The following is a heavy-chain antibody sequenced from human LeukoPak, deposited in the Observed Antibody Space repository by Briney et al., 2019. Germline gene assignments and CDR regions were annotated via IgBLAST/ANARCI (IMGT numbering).Heavy chain of an antibody. V-gene: IGHV1-2*02. CDR3: ARDLVWGSYRIDY. CDR2: INPNSGGT. CDR1: GYTFTGYY. D-gene: IGHD3-16*02. J-gene: IGHJ4*02. Sequence: ASVKVSCKASGYTFTGYYMHWVRQAPGQGLEWMGWINPNSGGTNYAQKFQGRVTMTRDTSISTAYMELSRLRSDDTAVYYCARDLVWGSYRIDYWGQGTLVTVSS.